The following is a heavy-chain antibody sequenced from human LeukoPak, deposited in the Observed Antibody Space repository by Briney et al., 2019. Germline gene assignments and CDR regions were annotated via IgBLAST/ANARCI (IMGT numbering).Heavy chain of an antibody. CDR1: GGTFSSYA. D-gene: IGHD3-10*01. Sequence: ASVKVSCKASGGTFSSYAISWVRQAPGQGLEWRGGIIAIFGTANYAQKFQGRVTITADESTSTAYMELSSLRAEDTAVYYCAASYGSGSYYSSINWFAPWGQGTLVTVSS. J-gene: IGHJ5*02. V-gene: IGHV1-69*13. CDR3: AASYGSGSYYSSINWFAP. CDR2: IIAIFGTA.